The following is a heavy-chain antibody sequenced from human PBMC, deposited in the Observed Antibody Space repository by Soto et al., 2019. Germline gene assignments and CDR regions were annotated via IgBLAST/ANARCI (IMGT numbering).Heavy chain of an antibody. Sequence: ASVKVSCKASGYTFTSYAMHWVRQAPGQRLEWMGWINAGNGNTKYSQKFQGRVTITRDTSASTAYMELSSLRSEDTAVYYCAREAVDHWNYEPKHFDYWGQGTLVTVSS. CDR2: INAGNGNT. J-gene: IGHJ4*02. V-gene: IGHV1-3*01. CDR1: GYTFTSYA. CDR3: AREAVDHWNYEPKHFDY. D-gene: IGHD1-7*01.